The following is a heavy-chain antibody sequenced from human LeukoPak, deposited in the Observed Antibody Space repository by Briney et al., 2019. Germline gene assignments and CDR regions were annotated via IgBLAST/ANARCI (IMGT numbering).Heavy chain of an antibody. V-gene: IGHV3-20*04. CDR1: GYSISSGYY. CDR2: INWNGGST. D-gene: IGHD1-26*01. Sequence: PSETLSLTCTVSGYSISSGYYWGWIRQPPGKGLEWVSGINWNGGSTGYADSVKGRFTISRDNAKNSLYLQMNSLRAEDTALYYCARGPGGFRGSYYERPSPPDYWGQGTLVSVSS. J-gene: IGHJ4*02. CDR3: ARGPGGFRGSYYERPSPPDY.